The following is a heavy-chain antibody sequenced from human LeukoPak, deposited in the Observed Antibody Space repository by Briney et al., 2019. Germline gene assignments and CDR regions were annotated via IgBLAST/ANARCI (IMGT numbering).Heavy chain of an antibody. CDR1: GGSISSYY. CDR2: IYYSGST. Sequence: SETLSLTCTVSGGSISSYYWSWIRQPPGKGLEWIGYIYYSGSTNYNPSLKSRVTISVDTSKNQFSLKVNSVTAADTAVYYCARANSYYYGDLDYWGQGTLVTVSS. J-gene: IGHJ4*02. V-gene: IGHV4-59*01. CDR3: ARANSYYYGDLDY. D-gene: IGHD4-17*01.